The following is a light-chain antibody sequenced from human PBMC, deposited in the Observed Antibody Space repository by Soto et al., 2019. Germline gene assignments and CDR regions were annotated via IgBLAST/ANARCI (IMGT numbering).Light chain of an antibody. CDR1: QRVSSSF. CDR3: QQYGSSVFS. V-gene: IGKV3-20*01. CDR2: AAS. Sequence: EIVLTQSPGTLSLSPVERATLSCSASQRVSSSFLAWYQQKPGQAPRLLIYAASRRATGIPDRFSGSGSGTDFTLTISRLEPEDFAVYYCQQYGSSVFSFGPGTKVDIK. J-gene: IGKJ3*01.